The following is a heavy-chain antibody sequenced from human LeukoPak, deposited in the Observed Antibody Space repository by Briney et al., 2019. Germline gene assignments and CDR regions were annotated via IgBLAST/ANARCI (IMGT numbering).Heavy chain of an antibody. CDR1: GGSFSGYY. V-gene: IGHV4-34*01. CDR2: INHSGST. Sequence: SETLSLTCAVSGGSFSGYYWSWIRQPPGKGLEWIGEINHSGSTNYNSSLKSRVTISVDTSKNQFSLKLSSVTAADTAVYYCARAGRRLRFSYYYYYMDVWGKGTTVTVSS. CDR3: ARAGRRLRFSYYYYYMDV. D-gene: IGHD1-26*01. J-gene: IGHJ6*03.